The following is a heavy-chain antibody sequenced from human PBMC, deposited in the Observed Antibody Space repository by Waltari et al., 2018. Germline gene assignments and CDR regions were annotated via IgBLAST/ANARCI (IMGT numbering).Heavy chain of an antibody. J-gene: IGHJ4*02. D-gene: IGHD3-9*01. CDR3: ARGLSQYGATTGFDY. V-gene: IGHV4-4*02. CDR2: IYGSGST. Sequence: QVQLQESGPGLVKPSGTLSLTCVVSGDSINNNHWWSWVRQAPGKGLEWIGQIYGSGSTIYNPSSKSRVTISADNPKNQFSLTLKSVTAADTALYFCARGLSQYGATTGFDYWGQGTRVSVSS. CDR1: GDSINNNHW.